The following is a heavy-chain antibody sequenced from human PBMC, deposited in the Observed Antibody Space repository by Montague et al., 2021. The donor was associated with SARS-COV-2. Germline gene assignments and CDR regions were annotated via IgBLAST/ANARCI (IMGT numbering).Heavy chain of an antibody. V-gene: IGHV3-64*02. J-gene: IGHJ3*01. CDR2: VNDHGGTA. CDR1: GFSFSDYA. CDR3: ARSQYQYDSDGYSGAFNV. Sequence: SLRLSCAASGFSFSDYAMHWVRQAPGKRLEYVSTVNDHGGTAYYADSVKGRFTISRDNARNTLYLQMGSLRTEDMAVYYCARSQYQYDSDGYSGAFNVWGQGTMVIVSS. D-gene: IGHD3-22*01.